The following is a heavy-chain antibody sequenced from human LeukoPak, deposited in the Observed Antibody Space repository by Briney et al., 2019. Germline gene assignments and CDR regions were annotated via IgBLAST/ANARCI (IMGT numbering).Heavy chain of an antibody. CDR1: GFTFDDYA. CDR3: AKEGRGGAFDI. D-gene: IGHD3-10*01. Sequence: GRSLRLSCAASGFTFDDYAMHWVRQAPGKGLEWVSGISWNSGSIGYADSVKGRFTISRDNAKSSLYLQMNSLRAEDTALYYCAKEGRGGAFDIWGQGTMVTVSS. J-gene: IGHJ3*02. V-gene: IGHV3-9*01. CDR2: ISWNSGSI.